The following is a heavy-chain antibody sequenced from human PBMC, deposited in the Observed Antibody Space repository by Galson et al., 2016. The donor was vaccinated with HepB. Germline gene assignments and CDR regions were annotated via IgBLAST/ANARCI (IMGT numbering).Heavy chain of an antibody. CDR2: VYYTGNT. CDR1: GASVSGSTYY. V-gene: IGHV4-39*01. CDR3: ARQSSPIPFFDFWSWPPYFDS. J-gene: IGHJ4*02. D-gene: IGHD3-3*01. Sequence: LSLTCSVSGASVSGSTYYWAWIRQPPGKGLEWIGNVYYTGNTNYNSSLKSRFRISVDTSKNQIPLMLSSVTAADTAMYYCARQSSPIPFFDFWSWPPYFDSWGQGTLVTVSS.